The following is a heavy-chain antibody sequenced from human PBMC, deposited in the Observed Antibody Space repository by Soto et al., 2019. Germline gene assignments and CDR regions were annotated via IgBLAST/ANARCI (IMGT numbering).Heavy chain of an antibody. Sequence: SETLSLTCSVSGYSIRSGSYWGWIRQPPGKGPEWIASIYHGGTTFYNPSLKSRITISVDTSNNQFSLKLRSVTAADTAVYYCARVHVMVVAGSTFGYWGHGTLVTVSS. CDR2: IYHGGTT. CDR1: GYSIRSGSY. CDR3: ARVHVMVVAGSTFGY. D-gene: IGHD6-19*01. J-gene: IGHJ4*01. V-gene: IGHV4-38-2*02.